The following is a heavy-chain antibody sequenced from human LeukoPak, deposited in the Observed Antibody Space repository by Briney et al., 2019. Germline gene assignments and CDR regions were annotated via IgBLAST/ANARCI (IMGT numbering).Heavy chain of an antibody. CDR3: ARGFDYYDSSGYHPPDV. Sequence: SVKVSCKASGGTFSTYAISWVRQAPGQGLEWMGRIIPILDIANYAQKFQGRVTIIADKSTSTAYMELSSLRSEDTAVYYCARGFDYYDSSGYHPPDVWGQGTTDTVSS. J-gene: IGHJ6*02. CDR1: GGTFSTYA. CDR2: IIPILDIA. D-gene: IGHD3-22*01. V-gene: IGHV1-69*04.